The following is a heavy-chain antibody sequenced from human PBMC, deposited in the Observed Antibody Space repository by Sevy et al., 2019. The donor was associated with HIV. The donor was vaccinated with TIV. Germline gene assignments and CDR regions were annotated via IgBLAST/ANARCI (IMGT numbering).Heavy chain of an antibody. D-gene: IGHD6-19*01. CDR2: ISGSRTYI. V-gene: IGHV3-21*01. CDR3: ARGHPGIAVTVPNWFDP. CDR1: GFTFNSYS. Sequence: GGSLRLSYATSGFTFNSYSMNWVRQAPGKGLEWVSSISGSRTYIYYADSVKGRFTISRDNAKNSLHLQMNNLRAEDTAVYYCARGHPGIAVTVPNWFDPWGQGTLVTVSS. J-gene: IGHJ5*02.